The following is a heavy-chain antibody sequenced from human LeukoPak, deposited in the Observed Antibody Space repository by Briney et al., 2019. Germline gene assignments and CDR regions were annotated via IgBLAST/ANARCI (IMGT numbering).Heavy chain of an antibody. CDR2: IKPSGGDT. V-gene: IGHV1-46*01. CDR1: GYSFTNYN. D-gene: IGHD5-24*01. CDR3: ARVRDGYNDAYDI. J-gene: IGHJ3*02. Sequence: ASVKVSCKTSGYSFTNYNLHWVRQAPGQRLEWVGIIKPSGGDTNYPQKFQGRVFMTRDTSTSTVYLELSSLKAEDTAVYYCARVRDGYNDAYDIWGQGTVVTVSS.